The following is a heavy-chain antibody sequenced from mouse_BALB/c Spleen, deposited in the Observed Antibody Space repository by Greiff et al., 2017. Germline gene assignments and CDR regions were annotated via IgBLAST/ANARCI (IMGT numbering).Heavy chain of an antibody. V-gene: IGHV5-6-5*01. CDR3: ARGGIDYYGSSYWYFDV. J-gene: IGHJ1*01. Sequence: EVKLMESGGGLVKPGGSLKLSCAASGFTFSSYAMSWVRQTPEKRLEWVATISSGGSTYYPDSVKGRFTISRDNARNILYLQMSSLRSEDTAMYYCARGGIDYYGSSYWYFDVWGAGTTVTVSS. D-gene: IGHD1-1*01. CDR1: GFTFSSYA. CDR2: ISSGGST.